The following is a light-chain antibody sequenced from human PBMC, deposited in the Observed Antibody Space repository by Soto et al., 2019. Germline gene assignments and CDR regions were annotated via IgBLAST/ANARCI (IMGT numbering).Light chain of an antibody. Sequence: EIVMTQSPATLSVSPGERATLSCRASQSVSSNVAWYQQIPGQTPRLLIYGASTRATGIPVRFSGSGSGTEFTLTISSLEPEDFAVYYCQQRSNWPLTFGPGTKVDIK. CDR1: QSVSSN. V-gene: IGKV3-15*01. J-gene: IGKJ3*01. CDR2: GAS. CDR3: QQRSNWPLT.